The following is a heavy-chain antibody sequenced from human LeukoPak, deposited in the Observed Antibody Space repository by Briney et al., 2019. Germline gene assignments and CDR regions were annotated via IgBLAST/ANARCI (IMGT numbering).Heavy chain of an antibody. V-gene: IGHV3-53*01. CDR3: ARDRSDGNYYMVV. J-gene: IGHJ6*03. CDR2: IYGGGST. Sequence: GGSLRLSCAASGLTVSRNYMSWVRQAPGKGLEWVSVIYGGGSTSYADSVKGRFIISRDNSKNTLYLQMNSLRADDTAVYYCARDRSDGNYYMVVWGKGTTVIVSS. D-gene: IGHD5-24*01. CDR1: GLTVSRNY.